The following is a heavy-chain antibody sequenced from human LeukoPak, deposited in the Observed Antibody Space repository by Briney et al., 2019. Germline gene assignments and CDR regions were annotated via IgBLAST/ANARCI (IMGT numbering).Heavy chain of an antibody. D-gene: IGHD1-26*01. CDR1: GFTFSSYS. CDR3: ARSPRGIVGANYFDY. J-gene: IGHJ4*02. CDR2: ISSSSSTI. Sequence: GGSLRLSCAASGFTFSSYSMNWVRQAPGKGLEWVSYISSSSSTIYYADSVKGRFTISRDNAKNSLYLQMNSLRDEDTAVYYCARSPRGIVGANYFDYWGQGTLVTVSS. V-gene: IGHV3-48*02.